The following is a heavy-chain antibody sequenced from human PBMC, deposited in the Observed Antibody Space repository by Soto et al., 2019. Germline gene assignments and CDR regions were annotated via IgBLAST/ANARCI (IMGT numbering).Heavy chain of an antibody. Sequence: QLQLQESGPGLVKPSETLSLTCTVSGGSISSSSFFWAWVRQPPGEGLDWIASIYYSGSAYYSPTLKSRVTISIDKSRNPFSLKLSSVTAADTALYYCSSRLKEPTGKEAFDLWGQGTMVSVSS. J-gene: IGHJ3*01. CDR3: SSRLKEPTGKEAFDL. D-gene: IGHD1-1*01. CDR1: GGSISSSSFF. CDR2: IYYSGSA. V-gene: IGHV4-39*01.